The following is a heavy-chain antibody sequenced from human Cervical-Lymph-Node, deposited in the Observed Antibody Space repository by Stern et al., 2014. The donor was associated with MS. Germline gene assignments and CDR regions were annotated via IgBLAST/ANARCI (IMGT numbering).Heavy chain of an antibody. V-gene: IGHV1-69*01. CDR2: IIPIFGTA. D-gene: IGHD3-16*01. J-gene: IGHJ4*02. CDR1: GGTFSSYA. CDR3: ARDSRHYDASYYFDS. Sequence: QMQLVQSGAEVKKPGSSVKVSCKASGGTFSSYAINWVRQAPGQGPEWMGGIIPIFGTANDAQNFQGRFTITADESTSTAYMELSSLRSEDTAVYYCARDSRHYDASYYFDSWGQGTLVTVSS.